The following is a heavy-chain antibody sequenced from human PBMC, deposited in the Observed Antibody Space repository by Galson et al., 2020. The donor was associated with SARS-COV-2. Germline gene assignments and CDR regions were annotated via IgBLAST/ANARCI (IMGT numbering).Heavy chain of an antibody. V-gene: IGHV4-59*11. CDR3: ARDLGYSGSYGMDV. D-gene: IGHD5-12*01. CDR1: GGSISRHY. J-gene: IGHJ6*02. CDR2: MFYNGGT. Sequence: ASETLSLTCTVSGGSISRHYWSWVRQPPGKGLEWLGYMFYNGGTTYNPSLKTRVTISVDRPKNHFSLKLTSVTAADTAVYYCARDLGYSGSYGMDVWGQGTTVTVSS.